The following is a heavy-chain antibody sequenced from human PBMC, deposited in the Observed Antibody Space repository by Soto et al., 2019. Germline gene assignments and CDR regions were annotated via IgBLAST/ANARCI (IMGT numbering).Heavy chain of an antibody. J-gene: IGHJ4*02. D-gene: IGHD1-1*01. Sequence: PSETLSLTCTVSGGSITTYYWSWIRQPPGKGLEWIGYIYNSRSTRYNPSLQSRLTISVDTSKNQFSLTLTSVTAADTAVYYCARTQNEGNFDYWGQGILVTVS. CDR1: GGSITTYY. CDR2: IYNSRST. CDR3: ARTQNEGNFDY. V-gene: IGHV4-59*08.